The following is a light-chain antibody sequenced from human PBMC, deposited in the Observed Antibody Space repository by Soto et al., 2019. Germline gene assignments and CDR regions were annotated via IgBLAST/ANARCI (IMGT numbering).Light chain of an antibody. CDR1: QSISRS. V-gene: IGKV1-5*01. CDR3: QQYQSYFLT. CDR2: DAS. J-gene: IGKJ3*01. Sequence: DIQMTQSPSTLSASVGDRVTITCRASQSISRSLAWYQQKSGKAPKLLIYDASSLESGVPSRFSGSGFGTEFTLTISGLQPDDFATYYCQQYQSYFLTCGAGTTGDMK.